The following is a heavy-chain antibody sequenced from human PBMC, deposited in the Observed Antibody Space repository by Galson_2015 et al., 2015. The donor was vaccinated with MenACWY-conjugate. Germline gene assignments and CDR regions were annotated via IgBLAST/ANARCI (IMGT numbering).Heavy chain of an antibody. CDR1: GYTFNNYD. D-gene: IGHD5-18*01. J-gene: IGHJ4*02. V-gene: IGHV3-23*01. Sequence: SLRLSCAASGYTFNNYDMSWVRQAPGKGLEWVSTISSSGGGTYYADSVKGRFTISRDNSKNTVYLQMNSLRAEDTAVYYCANWGYNYGRRNFDFWGQGTLVTVSS. CDR3: ANWGYNYGRRNFDF. CDR2: ISSSGGGT.